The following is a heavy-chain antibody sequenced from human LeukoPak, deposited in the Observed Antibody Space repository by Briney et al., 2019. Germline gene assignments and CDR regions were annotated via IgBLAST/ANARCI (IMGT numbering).Heavy chain of an antibody. CDR3: ARDLRGNSSSWYKPLSYYYGMDV. Sequence: ASVKVSCKASGGTFSSYAISWVRQAPGQGLEWMGRIIPILGIANYAQKFQGRVTITADKSTSTAYVELSSLRSEDTAVYYCARDLRGNSSSWYKPLSYYYGMDVWGQGTTVTVSS. CDR1: GGTFSSYA. D-gene: IGHD6-13*01. CDR2: IIPILGIA. J-gene: IGHJ6*02. V-gene: IGHV1-69*04.